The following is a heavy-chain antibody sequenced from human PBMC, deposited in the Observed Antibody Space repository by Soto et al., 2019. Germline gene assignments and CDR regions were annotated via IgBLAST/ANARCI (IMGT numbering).Heavy chain of an antibody. Sequence: SETLSLTCTVSGGSISSYYWSWIRQPPGKGLEWIGYIYYSGSTNYNPSLKSRVTISVDTSKNQFSLKLSSVTAADTAVYYCARDSGYDSVCFDYFGQGTLVTVSS. D-gene: IGHD5-12*01. CDR2: IYYSGST. CDR3: ARDSGYDSVCFDY. J-gene: IGHJ4*02. CDR1: GGSISSYY. V-gene: IGHV4-59*01.